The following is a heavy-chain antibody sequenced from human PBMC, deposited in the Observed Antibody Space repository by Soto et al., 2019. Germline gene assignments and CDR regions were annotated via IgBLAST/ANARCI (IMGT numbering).Heavy chain of an antibody. CDR1: GFTFSDYY. Sequence: QVQLVESGGGLVKPGGSLRLSCAASGFTFSDYYMNWIRQAPGKGLEWVSYISSSGIAIYYAGSVKGRFTVSRDNATNSLYLQMNSLRAEDTAVYYCARYCRSTRCCQYPHYYGIDVWGQGTTVTVSS. J-gene: IGHJ6*02. CDR2: ISSSGIAI. D-gene: IGHD2-2*01. V-gene: IGHV3-11*01. CDR3: ARYCRSTRCCQYPHYYGIDV.